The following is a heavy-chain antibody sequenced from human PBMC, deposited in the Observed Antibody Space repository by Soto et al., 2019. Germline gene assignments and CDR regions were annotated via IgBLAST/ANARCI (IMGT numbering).Heavy chain of an antibody. J-gene: IGHJ3*02. D-gene: IGHD3-10*01. CDR1: GYTFTSYA. CDR2: INAGNGNT. V-gene: IGHV1-3*01. CDR3: AREPLMVREVIPTAPDAFDI. Sequence: ASVKVSCKASGYTFTSYAMHWVRQAPGQRLEWMGWINAGNGNTKYSQKFQGRVTITRDTSASTAYMELSSLRSEDTAVYYCAREPLMVREVIPTAPDAFDIWGQGTMVTVSS.